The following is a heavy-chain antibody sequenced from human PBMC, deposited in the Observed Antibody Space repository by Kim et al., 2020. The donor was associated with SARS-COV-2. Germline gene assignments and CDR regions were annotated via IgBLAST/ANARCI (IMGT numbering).Heavy chain of an antibody. CDR2: INAGNGNT. J-gene: IGHJ6*02. CDR1: GYTFTSYA. Sequence: ASVKVSCKASGYTFTSYAMHWVRQAPGQRLEWMGWINAGNGNTKYSQKFQGRVTITRDTSASTAYMELSSLRSEDTAVYYCARDPGPGRRFGEPLNYGMDVWGQGTTVTVSS. V-gene: IGHV1-3*01. D-gene: IGHD3-10*01. CDR3: ARDPGPGRRFGEPLNYGMDV.